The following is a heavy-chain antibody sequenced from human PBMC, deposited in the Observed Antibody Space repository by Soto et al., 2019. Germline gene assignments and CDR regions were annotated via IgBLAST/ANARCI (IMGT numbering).Heavy chain of an antibody. CDR1: GFTFSIYA. CDR2: ISGSGGGT. V-gene: IGHV3-23*01. Sequence: PGGSLRLSCAASGFTFSIYAMSWVRQAPGKGLEWVSAISGSGGGTYYADSVKGRFTISRDNSENTLYLQMNSLRAEDTAVYYCAKVLAEYYFDYWGQGTLVTVSS. J-gene: IGHJ4*02. CDR3: AKVLAEYYFDY.